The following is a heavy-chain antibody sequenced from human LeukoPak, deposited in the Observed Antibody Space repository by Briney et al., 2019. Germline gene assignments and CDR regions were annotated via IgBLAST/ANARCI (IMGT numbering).Heavy chain of an antibody. CDR1: GASISDYS. J-gene: IGHJ6*03. V-gene: IGHV4-59*01. CDR2: IYASGST. CDR3: ARVRTSCNPEGDYYYMDV. D-gene: IGHD2-2*01. Sequence: PSETLSLTCAVSGASISDYSWRWVRQPPGKGLEWIGDIYASGSTSYNPSHTGRVTTSKDTSKNHFSLKLISVTAADTAVYYCARVRTSCNPEGDYYYMDVWGKGTTVTVSS.